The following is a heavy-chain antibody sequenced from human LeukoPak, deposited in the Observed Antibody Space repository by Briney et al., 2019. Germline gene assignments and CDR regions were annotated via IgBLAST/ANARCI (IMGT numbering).Heavy chain of an antibody. CDR1: GFTFSSYA. CDR2: ISGSGGST. V-gene: IGHV3-23*01. Sequence: GSXRLSCAASGFTFSSYAMSWVREAPGKGLEWVSAISGSGGSTYYADSVKGGFTISRDNAKNTLYLQMNSLRAEDTAVYYCARAGITVTTLDFWGRGPLVTVSS. CDR3: ARAGITVTTLDF. D-gene: IGHD4-17*01. J-gene: IGHJ4*02.